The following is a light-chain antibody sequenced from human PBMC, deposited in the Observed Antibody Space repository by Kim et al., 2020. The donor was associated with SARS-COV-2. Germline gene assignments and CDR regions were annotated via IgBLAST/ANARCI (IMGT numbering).Light chain of an antibody. V-gene: IGLV1-44*01. CDR2: SNN. CDR1: SSNIGINA. CDR3: GAWDDSQNGLV. J-gene: IGLJ2*01. Sequence: GQTVTISCTRSSSNIGINAVHWYQQLPGTAPTLLMYSNNQRPSGVPARCSGSKSGSSASLASSGLQPEDEADYYCGAWDDSQNGLVFGGGTQLTVL.